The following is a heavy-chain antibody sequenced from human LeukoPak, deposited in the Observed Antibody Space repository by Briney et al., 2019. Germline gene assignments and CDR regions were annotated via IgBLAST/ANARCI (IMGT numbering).Heavy chain of an antibody. CDR2: IYHSGDT. V-gene: IGHV4-4*02. Sequence: SETLSLTCTVSGGSIDTFNWWSWVRQPPGKGLEWIGEIYHSGDTNYNSSLKGRVTISIDKSNNQFFLKLTSVTAADTAMYYCARLNNWFDPWGQGTLVTVSS. CDR1: GGSIDTFNW. CDR3: ARLNNWFDP. J-gene: IGHJ5*02.